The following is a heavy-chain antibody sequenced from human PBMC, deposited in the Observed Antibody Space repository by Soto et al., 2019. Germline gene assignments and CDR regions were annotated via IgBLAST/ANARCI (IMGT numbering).Heavy chain of an antibody. CDR3: ARGLGPYSGYDSSDSYYYYYMDV. Sequence: QVQLVQSGAEVKKPGSSVKVSCKASGGTFSSYTISWVRQAPGQGLEWMGRIIPILGIANYAQKFQGRVTITADKSTSTAYMELSSLRSEDTAVYYCARGLGPYSGYDSSDSYYYYYMDVWGKGTTVTVSS. D-gene: IGHD5-12*01. CDR1: GGTFSSYT. J-gene: IGHJ6*03. CDR2: IIPILGIA. V-gene: IGHV1-69*02.